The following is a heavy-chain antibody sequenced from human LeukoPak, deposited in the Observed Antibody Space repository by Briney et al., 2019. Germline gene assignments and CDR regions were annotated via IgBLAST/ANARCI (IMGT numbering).Heavy chain of an antibody. Sequence: TSETLSLTCTVSGGSISSGGYYWSWIRQHPGKGLEWIGYIYYSGSTCYNPSLKSRVTISVDTSKNQFSLKLSSVTAADTAVYYCAIMTTVTHFDYWGQGTLVTVSS. CDR2: IYYSGST. J-gene: IGHJ4*02. D-gene: IGHD4-17*01. CDR1: GGSISSGGYY. V-gene: IGHV4-31*03. CDR3: AIMTTVTHFDY.